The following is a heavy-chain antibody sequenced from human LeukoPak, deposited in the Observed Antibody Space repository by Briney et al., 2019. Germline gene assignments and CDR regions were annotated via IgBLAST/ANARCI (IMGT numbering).Heavy chain of an antibody. CDR3: VKSGGYYYMDA. CDR1: GFVFHDFA. V-gene: IGHV3-9*01. Sequence: GGSLRLSCAASGFVFHDFAMHWVRQSPGKGLEWVATISWNSDIILYANSVKGRSTISRDNDRDSLYMEMNSLRREDTALYYCVKSGGYYYMDAWGKGTTVIVSS. J-gene: IGHJ6*03. CDR2: ISWNSDII. D-gene: IGHD2-15*01.